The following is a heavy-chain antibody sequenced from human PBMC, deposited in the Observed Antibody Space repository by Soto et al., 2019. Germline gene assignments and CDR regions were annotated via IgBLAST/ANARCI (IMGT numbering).Heavy chain of an antibody. CDR2: ISAYNGNT. J-gene: IGHJ3*02. CDR3: ARTSYVRGSYRSDDAFDI. CDR1: GYTFTSYG. Sequence: QVQLVQSGAEVKKPGASVKVSCKASGYTFTSYGISWVRQAPGQGVEWMGWISAYNGNTNYAQKLQGRVTMTTDRSTSTAYMELRSLRSDDTAVYYCARTSYVRGSYRSDDAFDIWGQGTMVTVSS. V-gene: IGHV1-18*01. D-gene: IGHD3-16*02.